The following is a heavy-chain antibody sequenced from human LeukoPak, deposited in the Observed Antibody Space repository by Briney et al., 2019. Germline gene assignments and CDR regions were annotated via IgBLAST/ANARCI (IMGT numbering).Heavy chain of an antibody. CDR2: IYYSGST. CDR1: GGSISSYY. D-gene: IGHD4-17*01. J-gene: IGHJ4*02. Sequence: TSETLSLTCTVSGGSISSYYWSWIRQPPGKGLEWIGYIYYSGSTNYNPSLKSRVTISVDTSKNQFSLKLSSVTAADTAVYYCARGRWRGTTVTTSDYWGQGTLVTVSS. CDR3: ARGRWRGTTVTTSDY. V-gene: IGHV4-59*12.